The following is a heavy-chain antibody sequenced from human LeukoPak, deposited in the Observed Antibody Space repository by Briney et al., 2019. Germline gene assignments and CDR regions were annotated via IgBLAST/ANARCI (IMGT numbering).Heavy chain of an antibody. J-gene: IGHJ4*02. CDR1: GYSFTSYW. Sequence: GESPKISCKGSGYSFTSYWIGWVRQMPGKGLEWMGIIYPGDSDTRYSPSFQGQVTISADKSISTAYLQWSSLKASDTAMYYCVRTYDRSGHYYPDYWGQGTLVTVSS. V-gene: IGHV5-51*01. D-gene: IGHD3-22*01. CDR2: IYPGDSDT. CDR3: VRTYDRSGHYYPDY.